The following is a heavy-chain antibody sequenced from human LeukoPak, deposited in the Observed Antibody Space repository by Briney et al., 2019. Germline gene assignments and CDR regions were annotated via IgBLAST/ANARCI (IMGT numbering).Heavy chain of an antibody. J-gene: IGHJ4*02. CDR1: GFTVSNNY. V-gene: IGHV3-53*05. CDR2: IYSGGST. CDR3: AVLNYYDYSGYDFDY. Sequence: GGSLRLSCAASGFTVSNNYMSWVRQAPGKGLEWVSVIYSGGSTYYADSVKGRFTISRDNSKNTLYLQMNSLRAEDTAVYYCAVLNYYDYSGYDFDYWGQGTLVTVSS. D-gene: IGHD3-22*01.